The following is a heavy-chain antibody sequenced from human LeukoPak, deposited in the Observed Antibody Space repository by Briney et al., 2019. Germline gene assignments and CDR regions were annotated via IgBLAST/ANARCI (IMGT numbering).Heavy chain of an antibody. Sequence: GGSLRLSCAASGFTVSSTYMSWVRQAPGKGLEWVSVLYSDDITYYANSVKGRFFISRDNSKSMLYLQMNSLRVEDTAVYYRARRLATGYYEFWGQGTLVTVSS. CDR3: ARRLATGYYEF. D-gene: IGHD3-9*01. J-gene: IGHJ4*02. CDR1: GFTVSSTY. CDR2: LYSDDIT. V-gene: IGHV3-66*01.